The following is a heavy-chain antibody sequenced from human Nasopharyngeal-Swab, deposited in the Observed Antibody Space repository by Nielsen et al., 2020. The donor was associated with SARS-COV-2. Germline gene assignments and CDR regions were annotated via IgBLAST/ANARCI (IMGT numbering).Heavy chain of an antibody. CDR2: IYYSGST. J-gene: IGHJ3*02. CDR3: ARARITMIVVVDAFDI. D-gene: IGHD3-22*01. V-gene: IGHV4-31*03. CDR1: GGSISSGGYY. Sequence: SETLSLTCTVSGGSISSGGYYWSWISQHPGKGLEWIGYIYYSGSTYYNPSLKSRATISVDTAKNQFSLKLSSVTAADTAVYYCARARITMIVVVDAFDIWGQGTMVTVSS.